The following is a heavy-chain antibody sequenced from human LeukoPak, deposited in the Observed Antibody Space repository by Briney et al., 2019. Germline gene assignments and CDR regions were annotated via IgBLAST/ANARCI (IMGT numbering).Heavy chain of an antibody. V-gene: IGHV4-39*07. CDR3: ARARLPLDY. Sequence: WVRQAPGKGLEWIGSIYYSGSTYYNPSLKSRVTISVDTSKNQFSLKLSSVTAADTAVYYCARARLPLDYWGQGTLVTVSS. J-gene: IGHJ4*02. D-gene: IGHD2-21*01. CDR2: IYYSGST.